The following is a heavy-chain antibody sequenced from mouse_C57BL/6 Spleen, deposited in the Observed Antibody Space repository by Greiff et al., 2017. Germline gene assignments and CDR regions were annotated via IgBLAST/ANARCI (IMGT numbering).Heavy chain of an antibody. J-gene: IGHJ1*03. V-gene: IGHV1-26*01. Sequence: VQLQQSGPELVKPGASVKISCKASGYTFTDYYMNWVKQSLGKSLEWIGDINPNNGGTSYNQKFKGKATLTVDKSSSTAYMELRSLTSEDSAVYYCAGVGGYFDVWGTGTTVTVSS. D-gene: IGHD3-3*01. CDR1: GYTFTDYY. CDR3: AGVGGYFDV. CDR2: INPNNGGT.